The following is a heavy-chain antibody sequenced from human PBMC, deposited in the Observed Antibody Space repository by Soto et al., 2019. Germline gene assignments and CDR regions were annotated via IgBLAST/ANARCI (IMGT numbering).Heavy chain of an antibody. CDR1: GDSVSSNSAA. CDR2: TYYRSKWYN. Sequence: QVQLQQSGPGLVKPSQTLSLTCAISGDSVSSNSAAWNWIRQSPSRGLEWLGRTYYRSKWYNDYAVAVKSRIPINRDTSKNQFSLQLDSVPRGDTGVYYCARRSSPYDYLGQGTLVTVSS. CDR3: ARRSSPYDY. J-gene: IGHJ4*02. V-gene: IGHV6-1*01. D-gene: IGHD6-6*01.